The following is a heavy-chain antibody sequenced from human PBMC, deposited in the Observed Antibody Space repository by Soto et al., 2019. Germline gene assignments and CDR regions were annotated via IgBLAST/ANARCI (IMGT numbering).Heavy chain of an antibody. D-gene: IGHD2-8*01. J-gene: IGHJ6*03. CDR1: RYSHAGLS. V-gene: IGHV1-24*01. Sequence: PAKPTSKDRRYSHAGLSLHSLHQAHKKGLEWMGGFDPEDGETIYAQKFQGRVTMTEDTSTDTAYMELSSLRSEDTAVYYCAPYEVVLNGYYSFLDFWGKGTTVPVSS. CDR3: APYEVVLNGYYSFLDF. CDR2: FDPEDGET.